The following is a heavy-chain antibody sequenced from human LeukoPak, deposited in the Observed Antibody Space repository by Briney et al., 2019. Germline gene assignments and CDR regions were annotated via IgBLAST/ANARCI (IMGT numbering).Heavy chain of an antibody. V-gene: IGHV4-61*02. Sequence: SQTLSLTCTVSGGSISSGSYYWSWIRQPAGKGLEWIGRIYTSGSTNYNPSLKSRVTISVDTSKNQFSLKLSSVTAADTAVYYCARIQRITMIVVVITGVVDYWGQGTLVTVSS. CDR2: IYTSGST. D-gene: IGHD3-22*01. CDR3: ARIQRITMIVVVITGVVDY. CDR1: GGSISSGSYY. J-gene: IGHJ4*02.